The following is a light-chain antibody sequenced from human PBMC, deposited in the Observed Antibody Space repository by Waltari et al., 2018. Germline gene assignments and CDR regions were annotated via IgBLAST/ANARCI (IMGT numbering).Light chain of an antibody. V-gene: IGKV3-20*01. CDR3: QKYGTLPAT. J-gene: IGKJ1*01. CDR1: QSVSRT. Sequence: EIVLTQSPDTLSLSPEDRATLSCRAGQSVSRTLAWYQQKPGQAPRLLIYDASSRATGVPDRFSGSGSGTDFSLTISRLEPEDFAVYYCQKYGTLPATFGQGTKVEIK. CDR2: DAS.